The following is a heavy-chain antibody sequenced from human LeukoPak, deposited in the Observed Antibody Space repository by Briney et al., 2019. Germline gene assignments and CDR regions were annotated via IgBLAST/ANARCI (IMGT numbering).Heavy chain of an antibody. CDR3: ARSIYASGSYYAFDI. CDR1: GFTFSTYA. J-gene: IGHJ3*02. CDR2: ISGSGGGT. D-gene: IGHD3-10*01. Sequence: GGSLRLSCAASGFTFSTYAMSWVRQAPGNGLEWVSAISGSGGGTYYADSVKGRFTISRDNSKNTLSLQINSLRAEDTAVFYCARSIYASGSYYAFDIWGRGTMVTVSS. V-gene: IGHV3-23*01.